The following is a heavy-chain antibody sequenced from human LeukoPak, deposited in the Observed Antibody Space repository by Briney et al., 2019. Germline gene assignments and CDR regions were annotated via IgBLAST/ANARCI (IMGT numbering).Heavy chain of an antibody. CDR1: GFTFSSYA. CDR3: ATSYYDYGDYYYYGMDV. D-gene: IGHD4-17*01. J-gene: IGHJ6*04. Sequence: GRSLRLSCAASGFTFSSYAMHWVRQAPGKGLEWVSVIYSGGSTYYADSVKGRFTISRDNSKNTLYLQMNSLRAEDTAVYYCATSYYDYGDYYYYGMDVWGKGTTVTVSS. CDR2: IYSGGST. V-gene: IGHV3-53*01.